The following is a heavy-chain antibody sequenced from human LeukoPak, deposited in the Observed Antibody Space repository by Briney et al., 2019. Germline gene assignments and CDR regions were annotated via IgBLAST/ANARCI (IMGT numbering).Heavy chain of an antibody. CDR2: SRNKANSYTT. D-gene: IGHD5-12*01. V-gene: IGHV3-72*01. CDR3: ATSPSGYDFDY. CDR1: GFIFSDYY. Sequence: GGSLRLSCAASGFIFSDYYMHWVPQAPGKGLEWVGRSRNKANSYTTKYAASVKGRFTISRDDSKNSLYLQMNSLKTEDTAVYYCATSPSGYDFDYWGQGTLVTVSS. J-gene: IGHJ4*02.